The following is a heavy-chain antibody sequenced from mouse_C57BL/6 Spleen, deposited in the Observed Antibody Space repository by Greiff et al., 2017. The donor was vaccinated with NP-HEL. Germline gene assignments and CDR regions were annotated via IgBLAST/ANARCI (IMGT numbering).Heavy chain of an antibody. CDR1: GYTFTDYN. D-gene: IGHD3-1*01. J-gene: IGHJ3*01. V-gene: IGHV1-18*01. Sequence: EVQLQQSGPELVKPGASVKIPCKASGYTFTDYNMDWVKQSHGKSLEWIGAINPNNGGTIYNQKFKGKATLTVDKSSSTAYMELRILTSEDTAVYYCARGTAQATNRFAYWGQGTLVTVSA. CDR2: INPNNGGT. CDR3: ARGTAQATNRFAY.